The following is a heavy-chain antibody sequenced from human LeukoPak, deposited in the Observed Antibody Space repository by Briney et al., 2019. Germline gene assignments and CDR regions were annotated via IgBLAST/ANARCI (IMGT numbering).Heavy chain of an antibody. CDR3: AREEFYYDSSGYRDPLFDY. V-gene: IGHV3-7*01. CDR1: GFIFSNYW. J-gene: IGHJ4*02. D-gene: IGHD3-22*01. Sequence: GGSLRLSCAASGFIFSNYWMSWVRQAPGKGLEGVANIKQDGSGKYYVDSVKGRFTISRDNAKNSVYLQMNSLRAEDTAVYYCAREEFYYDSSGYRDPLFDYWGQGTLVTVSS. CDR2: IKQDGSGK.